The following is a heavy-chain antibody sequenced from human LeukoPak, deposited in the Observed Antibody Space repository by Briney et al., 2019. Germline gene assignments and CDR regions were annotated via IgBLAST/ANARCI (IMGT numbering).Heavy chain of an antibody. CDR3: ASVMRTAKKVLDY. D-gene: IGHD2-21*01. CDR1: GRSVSSGSYY. CDR2: IYYSGST. Sequence: SETLSLTCTVSGRSVSSGSYYWSWIRQPPGKGLEWIGYIYYSGSTNYNPSLKSRVTISVDTSKNQFSLKLSSVTAADTAVYYCASVMRTAKKVLDYWGQGTLVTVSS. J-gene: IGHJ4*02. V-gene: IGHV4-61*01.